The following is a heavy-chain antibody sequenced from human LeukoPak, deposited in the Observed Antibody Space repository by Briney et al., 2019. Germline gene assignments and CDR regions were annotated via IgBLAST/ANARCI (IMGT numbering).Heavy chain of an antibody. J-gene: IGHJ4*02. CDR1: GFTFSTYS. D-gene: IGHD3-22*01. CDR2: ISSSSSYI. CDR3: ARVLLYYDSSDHYFDY. Sequence: GGSLRLSCAASGFTFSTYSMNWVRQAPGKGLEWVSSISSSSSYIYYADSVKGRFTISRDNAKNSLYLQMNSLRAEDTAVYYCARVLLYYDSSDHYFDYWGQGTLVTVPS. V-gene: IGHV3-21*01.